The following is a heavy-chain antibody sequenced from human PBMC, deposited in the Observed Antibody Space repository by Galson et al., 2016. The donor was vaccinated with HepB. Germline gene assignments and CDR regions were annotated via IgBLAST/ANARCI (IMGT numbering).Heavy chain of an antibody. D-gene: IGHD3-10*01. CDR2: ISYDGSNK. CDR3: ARDRVYYYGSGTSEYFDY. Sequence: LRLSCAASGFTFSSYAMHWVRQAPGKGLEWVAVISYDGSNKYYADSVKGRFTIPRDNSKNTLYLQMNSLRAEDTAVYYCARDRVYYYGSGTSEYFDYWGQGTLVTVSS. J-gene: IGHJ4*02. V-gene: IGHV3-30-3*01. CDR1: GFTFSSYA.